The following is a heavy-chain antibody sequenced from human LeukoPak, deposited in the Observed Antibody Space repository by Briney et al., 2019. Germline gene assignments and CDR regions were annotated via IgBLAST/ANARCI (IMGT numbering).Heavy chain of an antibody. V-gene: IGHV4-59*01. J-gene: IGHJ4*02. CDR1: GGSINNYY. Sequence: SETLSLTCTVSGGSINNYYWSWIRQPPGKGLEWVGYIYYSGTTNYNPSLKSRVTISVDTSENQFSLKLSSVTAADTAVYYCARGVYIAAAQYGYWGQGTLVTVSS. CDR2: IYYSGTT. D-gene: IGHD6-13*01. CDR3: ARGVYIAAAQYGY.